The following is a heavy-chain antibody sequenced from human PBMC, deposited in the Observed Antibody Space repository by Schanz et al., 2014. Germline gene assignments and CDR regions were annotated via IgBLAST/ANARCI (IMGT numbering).Heavy chain of an antibody. V-gene: IGHV4-31*11. J-gene: IGHJ4*02. D-gene: IGHD4-17*01. Sequence: QVQLQESGPGLVKPSGTLSLTCAVSGGSVNSGVYYWNWIRQHPGKGLEWIGYIYYSGNTYYNPSLKSRVTMSLATSKNQFALKLPSVTAVDTAVYYCAGMATVTYFDVWGQGALVTVSS. CDR3: AGMATVTYFDV. CDR1: GGSVNSGVYY. CDR2: IYYSGNT.